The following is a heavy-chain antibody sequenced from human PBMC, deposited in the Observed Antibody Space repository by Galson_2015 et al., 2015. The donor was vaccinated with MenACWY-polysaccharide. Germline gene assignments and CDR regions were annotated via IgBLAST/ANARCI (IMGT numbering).Heavy chain of an antibody. Sequence: SLRLSCAASGFTFSNYWMHWVRQAPGKGLVWVSRINGGETSTNYADSVKGRFTISRDNSKNTLFLQMSSPRAEDTAVYYCARDRGKYPGKSSYDYPGHRSLVTV. CDR3: ARDRGKYPGKSSYDY. D-gene: IGHD4-23*01. J-gene: IGHJ4*01. CDR2: INGGETST. CDR1: GFTFSNYW. V-gene: IGHV3-74*01.